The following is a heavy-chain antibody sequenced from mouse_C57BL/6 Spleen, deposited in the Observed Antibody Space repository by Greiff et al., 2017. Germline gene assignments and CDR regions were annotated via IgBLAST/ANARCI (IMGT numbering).Heavy chain of an antibody. CDR3: TMIYYDYVMDY. D-gene: IGHD2-4*01. V-gene: IGHV5-9-1*02. CDR2: ISSGGDYI. Sequence: DVQLVESGEGLVKPGGSLKLSCAASGFTFSSYAMSWVRQTPEKRLEWVAYISSGGDYIYYADTVKGRFTISRDNARNTLYLQMSSLKSEDTAMYYCTMIYYDYVMDYWGQGTSVTVSS. CDR1: GFTFSSYA. J-gene: IGHJ4*01.